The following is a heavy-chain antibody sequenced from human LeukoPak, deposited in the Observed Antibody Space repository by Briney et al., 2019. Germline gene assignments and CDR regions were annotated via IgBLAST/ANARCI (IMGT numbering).Heavy chain of an antibody. D-gene: IGHD2-15*01. Sequence: GGSLRLSCAASGFTFSSYGMHWVRQAPGKGLEWVAVISYDGSNKYYADSVKGRFTISRDNSKNTLYLQMNSLRAEDTAVYYCAKDAEDMDYFDYWGQGTLVTVSS. V-gene: IGHV3-30*18. CDR1: GFTFSSYG. CDR3: AKDAEDMDYFDY. J-gene: IGHJ4*02. CDR2: ISYDGSNK.